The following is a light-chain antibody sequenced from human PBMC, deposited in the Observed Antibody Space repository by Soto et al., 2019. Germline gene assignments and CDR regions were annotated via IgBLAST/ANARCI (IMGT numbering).Light chain of an antibody. CDR1: QSVRSY. J-gene: IGKJ1*01. CDR2: DAS. V-gene: IGKV3-11*01. Sequence: EIVLTQSPATLSLSPGERATLSLMASQSVRSYLAWYQQKPGQAPRLLIYDASNRATGIPARFSGSGSGTDFTLTISSLEPEDFAVYYCQQRSNWPPWTFGQGTKVDIK. CDR3: QQRSNWPPWT.